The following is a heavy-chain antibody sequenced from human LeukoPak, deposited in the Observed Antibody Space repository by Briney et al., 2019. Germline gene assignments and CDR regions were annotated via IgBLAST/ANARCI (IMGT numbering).Heavy chain of an antibody. CDR2: IFGSGANT. D-gene: IGHD5-24*01. CDR1: GFTFSRYA. Sequence: GGSLRLSCAASGFTFSRYAMTWVRQAPGKGLEWIPAIFGSGANTYYADSVKGRFTISRDNSKNTVYLQMNSLRVEDTAVYYCAKDLGEMATHPGDYWGQGTLVTVSS. J-gene: IGHJ4*02. V-gene: IGHV3-23*01. CDR3: AKDLGEMATHPGDY.